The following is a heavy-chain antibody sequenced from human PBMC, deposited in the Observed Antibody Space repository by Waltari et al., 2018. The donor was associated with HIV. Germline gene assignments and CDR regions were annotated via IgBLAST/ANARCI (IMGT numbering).Heavy chain of an antibody. CDR2: ISRCSSNI. CDR3: ARGGGYSGENWFDP. V-gene: IGHV3-21*01. Sequence: EVQLVESGGGLVKPGGSLRLSCAASGFTFSSYSMNWVRQAPGKGWGWVASISRCSSNIYYANSVKGRFTISRDNAKNSLYLQMNSLRAEDTAVYYCARGGGYSGENWFDPWGQGTLVTVSS. D-gene: IGHD3-10*01. J-gene: IGHJ5*02. CDR1: GFTFSSYS.